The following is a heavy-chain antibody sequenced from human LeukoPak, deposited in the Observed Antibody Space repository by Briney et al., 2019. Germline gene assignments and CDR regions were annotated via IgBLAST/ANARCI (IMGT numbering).Heavy chain of an antibody. V-gene: IGHV3-30-3*01. CDR1: GFTFSSYA. CDR2: ISYDGSNK. D-gene: IGHD3-10*01. J-gene: IGHJ4*02. Sequence: GGSLRLSCAASGFTFSSYAMHWVRQAPGKGLEWVAVISYDGSNKYYADSVKGRFTISRDNSKNTLYLQMNSLRAEDTAVYYCARDMITWITMVRGVILHYWGQGTLVTVSS. CDR3: ARDMITWITMVRGVILHY.